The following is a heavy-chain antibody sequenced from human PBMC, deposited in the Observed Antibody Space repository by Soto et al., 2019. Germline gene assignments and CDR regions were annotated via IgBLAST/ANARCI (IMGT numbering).Heavy chain of an antibody. J-gene: IGHJ4*02. D-gene: IGHD6-13*01. CDR1: GYTFTSYG. Sequence: VSVKVSCKASGYTFTSYGISWVRQAPGQGLEWMGWISAYNGNTNYAQKLQGRVTMTTDTSTSTAYMELRSLRSDDTSVYYCARDMLDEAGHYFDYWGQGTLVTVSS. CDR2: ISAYNGNT. CDR3: ARDMLDEAGHYFDY. V-gene: IGHV1-18*01.